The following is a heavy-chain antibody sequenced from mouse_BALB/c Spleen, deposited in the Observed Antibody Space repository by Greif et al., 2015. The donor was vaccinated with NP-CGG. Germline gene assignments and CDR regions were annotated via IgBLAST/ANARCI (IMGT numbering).Heavy chain of an antibody. CDR3: ARGGNYVWYFDV. CDR1: GFNIKDTY. J-gene: IGHJ1*01. V-gene: IGHV14-3*02. CDR2: IDPANGNT. Sequence: VQLKQSGAELVKPGASVKLSCTASGFNIKDTYMHWVKQRPEQGLEWIGRIDPANGNTKYDPKFQGKATITADTSSNTACLQLSSLTSEDTAVYYCARGGNYVWYFDVWGAGTTVTVSS. D-gene: IGHD2-1*01.